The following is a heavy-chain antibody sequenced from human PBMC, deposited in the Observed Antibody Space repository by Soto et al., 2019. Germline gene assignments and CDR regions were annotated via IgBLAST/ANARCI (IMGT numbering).Heavy chain of an antibody. V-gene: IGHV3-21*04. CDR2: ISSSSSYI. CDR1: GFTFSSYS. CDR3: AKERPEYFDD. J-gene: IGHJ4*02. D-gene: IGHD6-25*01. Sequence: PGGSLRLSCAASGFTFSSYSMNWVRQAPGKGLEWVSSISSSSSYIYYADSVKGRFTISRDNSKNTLYLQMNSLRAEDTAVYYCAKERPEYFDDWGQGTLVTVSS.